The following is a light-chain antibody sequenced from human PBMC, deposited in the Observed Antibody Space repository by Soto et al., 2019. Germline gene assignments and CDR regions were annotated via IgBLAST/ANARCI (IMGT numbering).Light chain of an antibody. CDR2: DDS. J-gene: IGLJ1*01. V-gene: IGLV2-11*01. CDR3: CSYAGSDTFV. CDR1: SSDVGGYNY. Sequence: QSALTQPRSVSGSPGQSVTISCTGTSSDVGGYNYVSWYQQHPGKAPKLMIYDDSKRPSGVPDRFSGSKSGNTASLTISGLQAEDEADYYCCSYAGSDTFVFGTGTKLTVL.